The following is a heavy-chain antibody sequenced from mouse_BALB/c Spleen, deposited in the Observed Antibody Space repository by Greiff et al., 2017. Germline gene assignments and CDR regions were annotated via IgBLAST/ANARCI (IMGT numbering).Heavy chain of an antibody. V-gene: IGHV5-9*03. CDR3: ARFGYGSSYLYWYFDV. J-gene: IGHJ1*01. Sequence: EVQRVESGGGLVKPGGSLKLSCAASGFTFSSYTMSWVRQTPEKRLEWVATISSGGGNTYYPDSVKGRFTISRDNAKNNLYLQMSSLRSEDTALYYCARFGYGSSYLYWYFDVWGAGTTVTVSS. D-gene: IGHD1-1*01. CDR2: ISSGGGNT. CDR1: GFTFSSYT.